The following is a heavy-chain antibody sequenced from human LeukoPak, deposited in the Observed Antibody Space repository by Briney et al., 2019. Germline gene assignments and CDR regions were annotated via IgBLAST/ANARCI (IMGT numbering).Heavy chain of an antibody. Sequence: GGSLRLSCAASGFTFSTYSMNWVRQAPGKGLQWVSSISSSSNYMYYAGSVKGRFTISRDNAKNSLYLQMNSLRAEDTAVYYCARADTGLVSVWYYYGIDVWGQGTTVTVSS. D-gene: IGHD5-18*01. J-gene: IGHJ6*02. CDR3: ARADTGLVSVWYYYGIDV. CDR1: GFTFSTYS. CDR2: ISSSSNYM. V-gene: IGHV3-21*01.